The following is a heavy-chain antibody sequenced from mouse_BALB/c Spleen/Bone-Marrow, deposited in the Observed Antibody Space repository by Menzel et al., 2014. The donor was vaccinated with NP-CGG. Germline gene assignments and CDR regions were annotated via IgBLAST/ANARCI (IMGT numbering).Heavy chain of an antibody. V-gene: IGHV5-9-3*01. CDR3: ARRSDLRASMDY. CDR1: GFTFSSYA. Sequence: EVKLQESGGGLVKPGGSLKLSCTTSGFTFSSYAMSWVRQTPEKRLEWVAVISSGGSDTYYPDSVKGRFTVSRDNAKNTLYLQMSSLRSEGTALYYCARRSDLRASMDYWGQGTSVTVSS. J-gene: IGHJ4*01. D-gene: IGHD3-1*01. CDR2: ISSGGSDT.